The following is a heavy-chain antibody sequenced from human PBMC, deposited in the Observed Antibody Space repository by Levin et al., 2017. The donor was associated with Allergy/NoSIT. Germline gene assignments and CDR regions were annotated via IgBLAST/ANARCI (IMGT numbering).Heavy chain of an antibody. J-gene: IGHJ4*02. CDR1: GFTFSTYT. Sequence: GGSLRLSCAASGFTFSTYTMNWVRQAPGKGLEWVSGIIGSGGSTYYADSVKGRFTISRDISENMLYRQMSSLRAEDTAVYYGAKDKTPDGVWDFDSWGQGPLVTVSS. D-gene: IGHD4-17*01. CDR3: AKDKTPDGVWDFDS. V-gene: IGHV3-23*01. CDR2: IIGSGGST.